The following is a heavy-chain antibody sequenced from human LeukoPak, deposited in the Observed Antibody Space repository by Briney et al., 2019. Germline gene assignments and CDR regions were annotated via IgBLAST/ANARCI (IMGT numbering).Heavy chain of an antibody. CDR3: ALPRGTGGFDS. Sequence: QPGGSLRLSCAASGFIFNTHWMHWVRQAPGKGLVWVSRINSNGTTTNYADSVKGRFTISRDNVKNTLYLQMSSLRAEDTAVYYCALPRGTGGFDSWGQGTLVIVSS. D-gene: IGHD3-10*01. J-gene: IGHJ4*02. CDR2: INSNGTTT. V-gene: IGHV3-74*01. CDR1: GFIFNTHW.